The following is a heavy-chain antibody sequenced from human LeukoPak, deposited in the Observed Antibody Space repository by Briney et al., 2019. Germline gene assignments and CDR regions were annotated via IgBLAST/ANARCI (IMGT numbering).Heavy chain of an antibody. CDR2: TSAYNGNT. CDR1: GYTFTSYG. V-gene: IGHV1-18*01. CDR3: AREKYYYDSSGYYYDY. Sequence: ASVKVSCKASGYTFTSYGISWVRQAPGQGLEWMGWTSAYNGNTNYAQKLQGRVTMTTDTSTSTAYMELRSLRSDDTAVYYCAREKYYYDSSGYYYDYWGQGTLVTVSS. D-gene: IGHD3-22*01. J-gene: IGHJ4*02.